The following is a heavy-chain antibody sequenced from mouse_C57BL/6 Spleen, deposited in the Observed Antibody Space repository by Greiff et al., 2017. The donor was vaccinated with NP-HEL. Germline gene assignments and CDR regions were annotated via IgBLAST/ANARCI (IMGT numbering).Heavy chain of an antibody. CDR1: GFTFSDYG. D-gene: IGHD1-1*01. Sequence: DVMLVESGGGLVKPGGSLKLSCAASGFTFSDYGMHWVRQAPEKGLEWVAYISSGSSTIYYADTVKGRFTISRDNAKNTLFLQMTSLRSEDTAMYYCAKIYGSSSYFDYWGQGTTLTVSS. CDR3: AKIYGSSSYFDY. V-gene: IGHV5-17*01. CDR2: ISSGSSTI. J-gene: IGHJ2*01.